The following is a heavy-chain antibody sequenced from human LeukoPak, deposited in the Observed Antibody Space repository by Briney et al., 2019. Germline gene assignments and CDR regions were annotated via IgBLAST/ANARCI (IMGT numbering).Heavy chain of an antibody. CDR1: GGSISTSSYH. Sequence: SETLSLTCTVSGGSISTSSYHWGWFRQPPGKALECIGTIYYSGKTYYNPSLNSRVTISIHTSKNEFSLKLSSVTAADRAVYYCARSRPPAGRPDAFDIWGQGTMATVSS. J-gene: IGHJ3*02. V-gene: IGHV4-39*07. CDR3: ARSRPPAGRPDAFDI. CDR2: IYYSGKT. D-gene: IGHD2-2*01.